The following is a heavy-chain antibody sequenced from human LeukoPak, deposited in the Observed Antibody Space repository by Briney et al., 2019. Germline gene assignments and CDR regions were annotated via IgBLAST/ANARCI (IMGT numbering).Heavy chain of an antibody. V-gene: IGHV4-34*01. Sequence: PSETLSLTCAVYGGSFSGYYWSWIRQPPGKGLEWIGEINHSGSTNYNPSLKSRVTISVDTSKNQFSLKQSSVTAADTAVYYCARVYYDSSPFVYYFDYWGQGTLVTVSS. CDR3: ARVYYDSSPFVYYFDY. CDR2: INHSGST. CDR1: GGSFSGYY. D-gene: IGHD3-22*01. J-gene: IGHJ4*02.